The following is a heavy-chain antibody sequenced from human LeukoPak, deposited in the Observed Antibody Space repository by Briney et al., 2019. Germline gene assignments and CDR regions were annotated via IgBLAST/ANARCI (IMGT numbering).Heavy chain of an antibody. D-gene: IGHD2-15*01. CDR1: GFTFSSYS. CDR3: ARDGGGFLSYYYYYMDV. J-gene: IGHJ6*03. V-gene: IGHV3-21*01. CDR2: ISSSSSYI. Sequence: PGGSLRLSCAASGFTFSSYSMNWVRQAPGKGLEWVSSISSSSSYIYYADSVKGRFTISRGNAKSSLYLQMNSLRAEDTAVYYCARDGGGFLSYYYYYMDVWGKGTTVTVSS.